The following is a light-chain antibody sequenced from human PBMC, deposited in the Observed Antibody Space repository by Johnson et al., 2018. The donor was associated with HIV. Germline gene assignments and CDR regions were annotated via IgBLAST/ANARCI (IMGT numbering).Light chain of an antibody. V-gene: IGLV1-51*02. J-gene: IGLJ1*01. CDR1: TSNIGDHS. CDR3: ATWDDRLSANV. CDR2: DND. Sequence: QSVLTQPPSVSAAPGRWVTVSCSGTTSNIGDHSVSWFQHLPGAAPKLLIYDNDRRPSGVPDRFSGSKSAASATLDITGLQSGDEGDYYCATWDDRLSANVFGPGTKVTVL.